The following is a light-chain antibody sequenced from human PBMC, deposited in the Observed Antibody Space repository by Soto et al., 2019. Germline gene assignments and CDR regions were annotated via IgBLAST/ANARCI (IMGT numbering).Light chain of an antibody. CDR1: QSVSSN. J-gene: IGKJ1*01. Sequence: EIVMTQSPATLSVSPGERSTLSCRASQSVSSNLAWYQQKPGQAPXXLXXGASTRATGIPARFSGSGSGTEFTLTISSLQPEDFAVYYCQQYNNWPPGITFGQGTKVDIK. CDR2: GAS. CDR3: QQYNNWPPGIT. V-gene: IGKV3-15*01.